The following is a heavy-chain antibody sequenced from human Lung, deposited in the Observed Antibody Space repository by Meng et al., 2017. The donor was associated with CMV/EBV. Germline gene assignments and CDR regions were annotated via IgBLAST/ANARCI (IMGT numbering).Heavy chain of an antibody. V-gene: IGHV4-38-2*02. J-gene: IGHJ4*02. CDR3: ARDNWNYDQKLFDY. CDR1: GYSTSSGYY. Sequence: XTVPGYSTSSGYYWGWTRQPPGKGLEWIGSIYHSGSTYYNPSLKSRVTISVDTSKNQFSLKLSSVTAADTAVYYCARDNWNYDQKLFDYRGQGTLVTISS. CDR2: IYHSGST. D-gene: IGHD1-7*01.